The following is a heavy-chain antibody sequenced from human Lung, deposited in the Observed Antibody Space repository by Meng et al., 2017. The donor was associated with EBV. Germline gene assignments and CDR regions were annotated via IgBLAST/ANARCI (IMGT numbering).Heavy chain of an antibody. Sequence: QVQLVQSGAEVKRPGASVKVSCKASGYTFTGYYMQWVRQAPGQGLEWMGRINPNNGGANYAQQFQGRVTMTTDTSISTAYMELSRLRSDDTAVYYCARDLSGYYSFVDYWCQGTLCTVSS. V-gene: IGHV1-2*06. D-gene: IGHD3-22*01. CDR3: ARDLSGYYSFVDY. J-gene: IGHJ4*02. CDR2: INPNNGGA. CDR1: GYTFTGYY.